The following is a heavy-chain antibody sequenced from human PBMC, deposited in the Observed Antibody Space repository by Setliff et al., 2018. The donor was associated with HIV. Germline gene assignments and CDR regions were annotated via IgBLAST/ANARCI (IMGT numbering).Heavy chain of an antibody. J-gene: IGHJ6*03. CDR1: GYTFTSYA. D-gene: IGHD3-3*01. CDR3: ARDPGEGGGGFLEWTIGYYYYMDV. Sequence: ASVKVSCKASGYTFTSYAMHWVRQAPGQRLEWMGWINAGNGNTKYSQKFQGRVTITRDTSASTAYMELSSLRSEDTAVYYCARDPGEGGGGFLEWTIGYYYYMDVWGKGTTVTVSS. CDR2: INAGNGNT. V-gene: IGHV1-3*01.